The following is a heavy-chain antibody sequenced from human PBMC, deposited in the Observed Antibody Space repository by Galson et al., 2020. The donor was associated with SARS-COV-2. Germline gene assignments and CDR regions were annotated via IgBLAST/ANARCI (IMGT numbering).Heavy chain of an antibody. J-gene: IGHJ4*02. CDR3: VREWGY. D-gene: IGHD3-16*01. CDR2: IKRDESEK. CDR1: GFTFRNDW. Sequence: GESLKISCATSGFTFRNDWMSWVSQAPGKGLEWVANIKRDESEKHYVDSVRGRFVISRDNAKNSLYLQMTSLRAEDTAVYYCVREWGYWGQGVLVTVSS. V-gene: IGHV3-7*03.